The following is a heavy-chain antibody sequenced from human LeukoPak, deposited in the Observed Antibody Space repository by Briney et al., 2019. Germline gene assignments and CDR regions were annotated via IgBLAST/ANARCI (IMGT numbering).Heavy chain of an antibody. Sequence: SETLSLTCAVYGGSFSGYYWSWIRQPPGKGLEWIGEINHSGSTNYNPSLKSRVTISVDTSKNQFSLKLSSVTAADTAVYYCARVRYYDSSGYPLFDYWSQGTLVTVSS. V-gene: IGHV4-34*01. CDR3: ARVRYYDSSGYPLFDY. CDR1: GGSFSGYY. J-gene: IGHJ4*02. D-gene: IGHD3-22*01. CDR2: INHSGST.